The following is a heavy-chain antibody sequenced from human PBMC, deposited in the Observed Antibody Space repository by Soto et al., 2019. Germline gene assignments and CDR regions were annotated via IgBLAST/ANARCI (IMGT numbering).Heavy chain of an antibody. J-gene: IGHJ6*01. V-gene: IGHV1-2*02. CDR1: GYTFTGYY. CDR2: INPNSGGT. CDR3: ARGTTVVTRGYYYYGMDV. Sequence: QVQLVQSGAEVKKPGASVKVSCKASGYTFTGYYMHWVRQAPGQGLEWMGWINPNSGGTNYAQKFQLRVTMTRDTSISKDYMELSRLRSDDTAVYYCARGTTVVTRGYYYYGMDVWGQGPTVTVSS. D-gene: IGHD4-17*01.